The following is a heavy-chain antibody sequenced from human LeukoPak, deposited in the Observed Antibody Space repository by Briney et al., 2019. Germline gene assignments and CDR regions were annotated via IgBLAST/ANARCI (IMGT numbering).Heavy chain of an antibody. CDR3: ARDLNYYDSSGYIWEGDGMDV. V-gene: IGHV3-21*01. CDR1: GFTFSSYS. CDR2: ISSSSSYI. Sequence: TGGSLRLSCAASGFTFSSYSMNWVRQAPGKGLEWVSSISSSSSYIYYADSVKGRFTISRDNAKNSLYLQMNSLRAEDTAVYYCARDLNYYDSSGYIWEGDGMDVWGQGTTVTVSS. D-gene: IGHD3-22*01. J-gene: IGHJ6*02.